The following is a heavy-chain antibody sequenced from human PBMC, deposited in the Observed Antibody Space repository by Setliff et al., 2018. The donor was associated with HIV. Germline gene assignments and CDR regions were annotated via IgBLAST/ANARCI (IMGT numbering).Heavy chain of an antibody. V-gene: IGHV4-4*07. CDR2: INTSGTT. CDR1: GGSISTYF. D-gene: IGHD1-1*01. J-gene: IGHJ5*02. Sequence: SETLSLTCTVSGGSISTYFWSWVRQTPGKGLEWIGRINTSGTTIYSPSLKSRVTISLEKSNNQFSLKLSSVTAADTAVYYCARDFKRYNSPCRFDPWGQGILVTVSS. CDR3: ARDFKRYNSPCRFDP.